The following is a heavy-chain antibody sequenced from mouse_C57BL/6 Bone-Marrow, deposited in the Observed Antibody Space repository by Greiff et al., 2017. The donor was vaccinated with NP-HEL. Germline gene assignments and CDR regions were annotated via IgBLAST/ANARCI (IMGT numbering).Heavy chain of an antibody. CDR3: ARQDYGSTPYYAMDY. CDR1: GYSFTSYY. D-gene: IGHD1-1*01. V-gene: IGHV1-66*01. Sequence: QVQLQQSGPELVKPGASVKISCKASGYSFTSYYIHWVKQRPGQGLEWIGWIYPGSGNTKYNEKFKGKATLTADTSSSTAYMQLSSLTSEDSAVYYCARQDYGSTPYYAMDYWGQGTSVTVSS. CDR2: IYPGSGNT. J-gene: IGHJ4*01.